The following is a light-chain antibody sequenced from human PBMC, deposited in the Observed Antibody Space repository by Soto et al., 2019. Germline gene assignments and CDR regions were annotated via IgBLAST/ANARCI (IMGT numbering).Light chain of an antibody. CDR2: DVT. J-gene: IGLJ2*01. CDR1: PSDIGAYNY. CDR3: GAYTISSTLMI. V-gene: IGLV2-14*03. Sequence: QSVLTQPASVSGSPGQSITISCSGTPSDIGAYNYVSWYQPLPGKAPKVIIYDVTNRPSGVSSRFSGSKSGITASLTISGLQAEDEANYYCGAYTISSTLMIFGGGTKLTVL.